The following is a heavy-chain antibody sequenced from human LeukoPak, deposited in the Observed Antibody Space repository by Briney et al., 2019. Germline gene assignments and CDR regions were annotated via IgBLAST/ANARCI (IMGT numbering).Heavy chain of an antibody. CDR2: IKQDGSEK. D-gene: IGHD3-3*01. J-gene: IGHJ4*02. V-gene: IGHV3-7*03. Sequence: GGSLRLSCAASGFTFSSYWMSWVRQAPGKGLEWVANIKQDGSEKYYVDSVKGRFTISRDNSKNTLYLQMNSLRAEDTAVYYCAKEYYDFWSGYPHDYWGQGTLVTVSS. CDR1: GFTFSSYW. CDR3: AKEYYDFWSGYPHDY.